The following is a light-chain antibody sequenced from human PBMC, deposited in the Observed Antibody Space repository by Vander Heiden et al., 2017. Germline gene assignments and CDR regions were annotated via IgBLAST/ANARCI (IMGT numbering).Light chain of an antibody. CDR2: DND. Sequence: QSVLTQPPPVSTALAQSVTHTCSRSNSNIGNYYGSSYRQLPRTAPKHLIYDNDKRPSGIPDRFSGSRSGTSATLGITGRQTGDEADYYCGTWDTSLRTYVFGPGTKVTVL. J-gene: IGLJ1*01. CDR1: NSNIGNYY. CDR3: GTWDTSLRTYV. V-gene: IGLV1-51*01.